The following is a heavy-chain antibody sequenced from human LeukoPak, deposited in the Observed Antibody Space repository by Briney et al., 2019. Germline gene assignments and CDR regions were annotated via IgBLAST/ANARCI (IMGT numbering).Heavy chain of an antibody. Sequence: PETLSLTCTVSGGSVSSGSYYWSWIRQPPGKGLEWIGYIYYSGSTNYNPSLKSRVTISVDTSKNQFSLKLSSVTAADTAVYYCARINYYDSSGNHMYFQHWGQGSLVTVSS. D-gene: IGHD3-22*01. CDR2: IYYSGST. V-gene: IGHV4-61*01. CDR3: ARINYYDSSGNHMYFQH. CDR1: GGSVSSGSYY. J-gene: IGHJ1*01.